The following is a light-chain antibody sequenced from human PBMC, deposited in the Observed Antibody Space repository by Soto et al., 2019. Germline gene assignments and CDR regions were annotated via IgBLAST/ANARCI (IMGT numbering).Light chain of an antibody. CDR1: QSVSTW. J-gene: IGKJ1*01. Sequence: DIQMTQSPSTLSASVGDRVTISCRASQSVSTWLAWYQQKPGKAPKVLIYKASSLKSGVPSRFSGSGSGTEFTLTISSLQPDDFATYYCQHYKSYPWTFGQGIKVEIK. CDR2: KAS. CDR3: QHYKSYPWT. V-gene: IGKV1-5*03.